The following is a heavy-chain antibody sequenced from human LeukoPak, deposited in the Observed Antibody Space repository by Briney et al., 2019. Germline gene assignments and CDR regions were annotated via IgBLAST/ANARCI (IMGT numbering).Heavy chain of an antibody. J-gene: IGHJ4*02. V-gene: IGHV1-46*03. CDR2: INPSGGST. Sequence: GASVKVSCEASGYTFTSYYMHWVRQAPGQGLEWMGIINPSGGSTSYAQKFQGRVTMTRDTSTSTVYMELSSLRSEDTAVYYCARAGDYYGSGSYSNYFDYWGQGTLVTVSS. D-gene: IGHD3-10*01. CDR3: ARAGDYYGSGSYSNYFDY. CDR1: GYTFTSYY.